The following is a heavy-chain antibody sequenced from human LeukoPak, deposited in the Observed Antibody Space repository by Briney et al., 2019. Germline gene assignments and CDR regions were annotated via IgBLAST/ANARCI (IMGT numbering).Heavy chain of an antibody. CDR2: ISSSGTYI. CDR3: VRDRGSYRPIDY. J-gene: IGHJ4*02. CDR1: TFTFSSYN. D-gene: IGHD1-26*01. Sequence: PGGSPRLSCAASTFTFSSYNMNWVRQAPGKGLEWVSSISSSGTYIYYRDSVKGRFTISRDNAENSLYLEMNSLRVEDTAIYYCVRDRGSYRPIDYWGQGTLVTVSS. V-gene: IGHV3-21*01.